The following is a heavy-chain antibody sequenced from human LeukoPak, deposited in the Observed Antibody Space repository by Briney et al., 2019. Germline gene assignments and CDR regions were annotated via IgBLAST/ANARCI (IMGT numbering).Heavy chain of an antibody. J-gene: IGHJ4*02. D-gene: IGHD3-10*01. CDR3: ANQGSMVRGVIRLASPNDVEVDY. Sequence: TGGSLRLSCAASGFTFSSYAMSWVRQAPGKGLEWVSAISGSGSSTYYADSVKGRFTISRDNSKNTLYLQMNSLRAEDTAVYYCANQGSMVRGVIRLASPNDVEVDYWGQGTLVTVSS. V-gene: IGHV3-23*01. CDR2: ISGSGSST. CDR1: GFTFSSYA.